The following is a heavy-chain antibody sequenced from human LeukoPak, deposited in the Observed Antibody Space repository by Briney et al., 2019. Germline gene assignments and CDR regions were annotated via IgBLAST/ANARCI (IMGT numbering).Heavy chain of an antibody. Sequence: SVKVSCKASGGTLSSYAISWVRQAPGQGLEWMGGIIPIFGTANYAQKFQGRVTITADKSTNTAYMELSSLRSEDTAVYYCARDNGGWYDAFDIWGQGTMVTVSS. CDR1: GGTLSSYA. D-gene: IGHD6-19*01. CDR3: ARDNGGWYDAFDI. V-gene: IGHV1-69*06. J-gene: IGHJ3*02. CDR2: IIPIFGTA.